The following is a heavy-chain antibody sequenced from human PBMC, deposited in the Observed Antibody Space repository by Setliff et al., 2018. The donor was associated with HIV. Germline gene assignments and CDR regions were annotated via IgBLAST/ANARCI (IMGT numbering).Heavy chain of an antibody. CDR1: GYSMSSGYY. J-gene: IGHJ4*02. CDR2: IHYTGNT. Sequence: PSETLSLTCGVSGYSMSSGYYWGWIRQPPGKGLEWIGTIHYTGNTYHNPSLKSRVTISVEASKNQISLKLTSVTAADTAVYYCASQDYDFWSGYYTWNYWGQGTLVTVSS. CDR3: ASQDYDFWSGYYTWNY. D-gene: IGHD3-3*01. V-gene: IGHV4-38-2*01.